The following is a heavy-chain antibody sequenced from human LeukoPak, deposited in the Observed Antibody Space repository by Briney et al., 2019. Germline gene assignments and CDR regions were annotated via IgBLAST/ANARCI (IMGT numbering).Heavy chain of an antibody. CDR1: GYTLTSYD. CDR2: MNPNSGNT. J-gene: IGHJ6*03. V-gene: IGHV1-8*03. D-gene: IGHD3-3*01. CDR3: ARTPLPWSPAGYYYYMDV. Sequence: ASVKVSCKASGYTLTSYDINWVRQATGQGLEWMGWMNPNSGNTGYAQKFQGRVTITRNTSISTAYMELSSLRSEDTAVYYCARTPLPWSPAGYYYYMDVWGKGTTVTVSS.